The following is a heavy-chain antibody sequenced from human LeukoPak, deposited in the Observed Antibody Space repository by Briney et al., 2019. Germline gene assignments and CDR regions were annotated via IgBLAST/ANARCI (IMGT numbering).Heavy chain of an antibody. CDR1: GGSFSGYY. J-gene: IGHJ4*02. CDR2: INHSGST. CDR3: ARGYGYLDY. D-gene: IGHD4-17*01. V-gene: IGHV4-34*01. Sequence: SETLSLTCAVYGGSFSGYYWSWIRQPPGKGLEWIGEINHSGSTNYNPSLKSRVTISVDTSKNQFSLKLSSVTAADTAVYYCARGYGYLDYWSQGTLVTVSS.